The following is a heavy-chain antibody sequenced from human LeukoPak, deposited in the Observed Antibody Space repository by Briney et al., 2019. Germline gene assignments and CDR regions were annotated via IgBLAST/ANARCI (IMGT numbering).Heavy chain of an antibody. J-gene: IGHJ4*02. D-gene: IGHD2-21*01. V-gene: IGHV3-23*01. Sequence: PGGSLRLSCAVSGITLSNYGMSWVRQAPGKGLEWVAGISGSGGSTNYADSVKGRFTISGDNPKNTLFLQMNSLRAEDTAVYFCAKRGVVIRVILVGFHREAYYFDSWGQGALVTVSS. CDR3: AKRGVVIRVILVGFHREAYYFDS. CDR1: GITLSNYG. CDR2: ISGSGGST.